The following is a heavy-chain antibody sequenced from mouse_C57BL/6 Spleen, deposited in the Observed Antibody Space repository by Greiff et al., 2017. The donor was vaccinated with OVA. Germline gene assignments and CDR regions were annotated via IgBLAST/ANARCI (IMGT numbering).Heavy chain of an antibody. Sequence: QVQLQQPGAELVKPGASVKLSCKASGYTFTSYWMQWVKQRPGQGLEWIGEIDPSDSYTNYNQKFKGKATLTVDTSSSTAYMQLSSLTSEYSAVYYGARARYGNYPRYFYVWGTGTTVTVSS. D-gene: IGHD2-10*02. CDR3: ARARYGNYPRYFYV. J-gene: IGHJ1*03. CDR2: IDPSDSYT. CDR1: GYTFTSYW. V-gene: IGHV1-50*01.